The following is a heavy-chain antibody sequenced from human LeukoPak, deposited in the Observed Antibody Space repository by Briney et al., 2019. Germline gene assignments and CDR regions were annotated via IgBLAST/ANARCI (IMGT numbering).Heavy chain of an antibody. Sequence: PGGSLRLSCAASGFTFGSYEMNWVRQAPGKGLEWVSYISSSGSTIYYADSVKGRFTISRDNAKNSLYLQMNSLRAEDTAVYYCASPYGSGSLDYWGQGTLVTVSS. D-gene: IGHD3-10*01. CDR2: ISSSGSTI. J-gene: IGHJ4*02. CDR3: ASPYGSGSLDY. CDR1: GFTFGSYE. V-gene: IGHV3-48*03.